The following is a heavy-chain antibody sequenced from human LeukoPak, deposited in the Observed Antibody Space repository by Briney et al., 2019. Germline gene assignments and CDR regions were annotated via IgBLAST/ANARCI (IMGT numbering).Heavy chain of an antibody. CDR1: GGSISSYY. J-gene: IGHJ4*02. CDR2: IYYSGST. CDR3: ARVTASSGYYWDFDY. Sequence: SETLSLTCTVSGGSISSYYWSWIRQPPGKGLEWIGYIYYSGSTNYNPSLKSRVTISVDTSKNQFSLKLSPVTAADTAVYYCARVTASSGYYWDFDYWGQGTLVTVSS. D-gene: IGHD3-22*01. V-gene: IGHV4-59*08.